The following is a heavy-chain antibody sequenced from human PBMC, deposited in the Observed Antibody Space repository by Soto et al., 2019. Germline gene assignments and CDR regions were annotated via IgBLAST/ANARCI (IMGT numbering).Heavy chain of an antibody. CDR2: IGAYTGNT. Sequence: ASVKVSCRVYDDTINSYDFTWVRQAPGQGLEWMGWIGAYTGNTNYAEKFQGRVSLTIDASTSTAYMELRSLTADDTARYYCARNSIYALDLWGQGTMVTVSS. V-gene: IGHV1-18*01. CDR1: DDTINSYD. J-gene: IGHJ6*02. D-gene: IGHD3-3*02. CDR3: ARNSIYALDL.